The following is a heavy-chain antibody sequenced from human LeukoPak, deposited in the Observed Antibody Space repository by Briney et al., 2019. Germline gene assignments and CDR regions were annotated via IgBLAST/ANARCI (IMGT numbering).Heavy chain of an antibody. D-gene: IGHD3-3*01. CDR2: IQSSNT. J-gene: IGHJ4*02. CDR3: ALYYAGRGGQGH. CDR1: GGSVSSGDYH. V-gene: IGHV4-30-4*01. Sequence: SQTLSLTCSVSGGSVSSGDYHWSWIRQPPGKGLEWIGFIQSSNTKYNPSLKSRAIISADTSKNHFSPKLTSVTASDTAVYYCALYYAGRGGQGHWGQGTQVIVSS.